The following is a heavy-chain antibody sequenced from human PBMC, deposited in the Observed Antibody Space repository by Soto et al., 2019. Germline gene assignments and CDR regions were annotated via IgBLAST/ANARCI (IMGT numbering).Heavy chain of an antibody. V-gene: IGHV3-30-3*01. J-gene: IGHJ5*01. CDR2: ISSDELNN. D-gene: IGHD5-18*01. CDR3: AKGKGRGYSSGYDS. CDR1: GFTFSSYA. Sequence: QVQLVESGGGVVQPGRSLRLSCAASGFTFSSYAMHWVRQAQGKGLDWVALISSDELNNLYADSVKGRFTISRDNSKNTVYLQMDSLRVEDTALYYCAKGKGRGYSSGYDSWGQGTLVTVST.